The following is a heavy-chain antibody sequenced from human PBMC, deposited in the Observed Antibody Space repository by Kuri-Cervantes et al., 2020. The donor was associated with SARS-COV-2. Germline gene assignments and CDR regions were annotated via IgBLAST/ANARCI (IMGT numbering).Heavy chain of an antibody. D-gene: IGHD3-3*01. CDR2: ISGSGGST. Sequence: GESLKISCAASGFTFSSYAMSWVRQAPGKGLEWVSAISGSGGSTYYADSVKVRFTISRDNSKNTLYLQMNSLRAEDTAVYYCAKGYDFWSGYYRFCYWGQGTLVTVSS. J-gene: IGHJ4*02. CDR3: AKGYDFWSGYYRFCY. V-gene: IGHV3-23*01. CDR1: GFTFSSYA.